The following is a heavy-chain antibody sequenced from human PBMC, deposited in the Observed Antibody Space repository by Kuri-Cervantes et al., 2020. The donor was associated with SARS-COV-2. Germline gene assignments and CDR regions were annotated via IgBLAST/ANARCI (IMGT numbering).Heavy chain of an antibody. CDR1: GFTFDDYA. CDR3: AKDIYDFWSFDY. V-gene: IGHV3-9*01. CDR2: ISWNSGSI. J-gene: IGHJ4*02. Sequence: SLKISCAASGFTFDDYAMYWVRQAPGKGLEWVSGISWNSGSIGYADSVKGRFTISRDNAKNSLYLQMNSLRAEDTALYYCAKDIYDFWSFDYWGQGTLVTVSS. D-gene: IGHD3-3*01.